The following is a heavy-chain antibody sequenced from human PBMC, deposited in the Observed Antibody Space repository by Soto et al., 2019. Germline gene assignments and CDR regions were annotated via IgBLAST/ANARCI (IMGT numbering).Heavy chain of an antibody. J-gene: IGHJ5*02. Sequence: ASETLSLTCTVSGGSISSGGYYWSWIRQHPGKGLEWIGCIYYSGSTYYNPSLKSRVTISVDTSKNQFSLKLSSVTAADTAVYYCAREGYDNWFDPWGQGTLVTVSS. CDR2: IYYSGST. V-gene: IGHV4-31*03. CDR1: GGSISSGGYY. D-gene: IGHD5-18*01. CDR3: AREGYDNWFDP.